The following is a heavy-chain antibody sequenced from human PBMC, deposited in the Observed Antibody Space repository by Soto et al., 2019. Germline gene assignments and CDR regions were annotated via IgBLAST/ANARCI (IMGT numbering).Heavy chain of an antibody. J-gene: IGHJ4*02. CDR3: AKNQERELPRVIDF. V-gene: IGHV3-23*01. Sequence: GGSLRLSCAASGFTFSNYAMSWVRQAPGGGLEWVSSMSGSSSTTYYADSVRGRFTISRDRSKNTLYLQMSSLRAEDTALYYCAKNQERELPRVIDFWGQGTRVTVSS. D-gene: IGHD1-7*01. CDR1: GFTFSNYA. CDR2: MSGSSSTT.